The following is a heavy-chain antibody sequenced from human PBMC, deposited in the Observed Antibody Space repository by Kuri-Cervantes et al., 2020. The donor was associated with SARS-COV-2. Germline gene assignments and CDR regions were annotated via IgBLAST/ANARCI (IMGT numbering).Heavy chain of an antibody. V-gene: IGHV3-23*01. CDR2: ISGSGGST. D-gene: IGHD6-19*01. CDR3: AKDPVAGTWGDNFDY. CDR1: GFTFSSHA. Sequence: GESLKISCAASGFTFSSHAMSWVRQAPGKGLEWVSAISGSGGSTYYADSVKGRFTISRDNSKNTLYLQMNSLRAEDTAVYYCAKDPVAGTWGDNFDYWGQGTLVTVSS. J-gene: IGHJ4*02.